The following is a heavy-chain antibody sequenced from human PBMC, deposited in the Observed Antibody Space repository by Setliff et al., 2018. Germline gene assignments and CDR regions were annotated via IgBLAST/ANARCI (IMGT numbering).Heavy chain of an antibody. V-gene: IGHV4-34*01. CDR3: ARDRQYYSSPTCYSSYFYYYGMDV. Sequence: SETLSLTCAIYGQSFSDYYWSWVRQPPGKGLEWIGEIYHSGSTNYNPSLKSRVTISVDTSKNQFSLKLSSVTAADTAVYYCARDRQYYSSPTCYSSYFYYYGMDVWGQGTTVTVS. J-gene: IGHJ6*02. CDR2: IYHSGST. CDR1: GQSFSDYY. D-gene: IGHD2-2*02.